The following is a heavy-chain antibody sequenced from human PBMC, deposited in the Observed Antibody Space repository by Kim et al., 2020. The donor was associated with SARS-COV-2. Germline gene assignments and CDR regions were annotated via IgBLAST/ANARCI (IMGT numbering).Heavy chain of an antibody. CDR2: IIPIYGTA. Sequence: SVKVSCKASGGTFSSYAISWVRQAPGQGLEWMGGIIPIYGTANYAQKFQGRVTITADESTSTAYMELSSLRSEDTAVYYCARDERAILEMATIMSSTYYYYGMDVWGQGTTVTVSS. D-gene: IGHD5-12*01. CDR3: ARDERAILEMATIMSSTYYYYGMDV. CDR1: GGTFSSYA. J-gene: IGHJ6*02. V-gene: IGHV1-69*13.